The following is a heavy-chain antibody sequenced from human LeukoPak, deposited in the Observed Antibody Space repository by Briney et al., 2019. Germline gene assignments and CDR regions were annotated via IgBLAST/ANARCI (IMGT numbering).Heavy chain of an antibody. V-gene: IGHV4-59*08. J-gene: IGHJ4*02. Sequence: SETLSVTCTVSGGSISGYHWSWIRQPPGKGLEWIGYIYYGGSTNYNPSLKSRVTISLDTSKNQFSLKLNSVTAADTAVYYCARHHIVSTGTFDYWGQGTLVTVSS. D-gene: IGHD5/OR15-5a*01. CDR3: ARHHIVSTGTFDY. CDR1: GGSISGYH. CDR2: IYYGGST.